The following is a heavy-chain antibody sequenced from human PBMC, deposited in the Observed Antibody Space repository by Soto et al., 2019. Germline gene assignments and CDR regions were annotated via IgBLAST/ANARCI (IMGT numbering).Heavy chain of an antibody. CDR1: GGSISSSSYY. V-gene: IGHV4-39*01. CDR3: ASRSKGYCSGGSCLTFDY. Sequence: SETLSLTCTVSGGSISSSSYYWGWIRQPPGKGLEWIGSIYYSGSTYYNPSLKSRVTISVDTSKNQFSLKLSSVTAADTAVYYWASRSKGYCSGGSCLTFDYWGQGTLVTVSS. CDR2: IYYSGST. J-gene: IGHJ4*02. D-gene: IGHD2-15*01.